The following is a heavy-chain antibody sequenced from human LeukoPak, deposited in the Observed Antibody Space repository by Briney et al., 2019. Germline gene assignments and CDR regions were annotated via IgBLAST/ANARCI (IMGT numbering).Heavy chain of an antibody. CDR3: AKDLRGYCSSTSCYLDY. D-gene: IGHD2-2*01. Sequence: GGSLRLSCAASGFTFSSYGMHWVRQAPGKGLEWVAFIRYDGSNKYYADSVKGRFTISRDNSKNTLYLQMNSLRAEDTAVYYCAKDLRGYCSSTSCYLDYWGQRTLVTVSS. J-gene: IGHJ4*02. V-gene: IGHV3-30*02. CDR2: IRYDGSNK. CDR1: GFTFSSYG.